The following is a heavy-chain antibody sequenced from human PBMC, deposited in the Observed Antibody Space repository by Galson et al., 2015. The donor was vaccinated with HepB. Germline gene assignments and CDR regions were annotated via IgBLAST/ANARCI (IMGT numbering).Heavy chain of an antibody. CDR2: IIPIFGTA. CDR1: GGTFSSYA. D-gene: IGHD1-1*01. J-gene: IGHJ4*02. V-gene: IGHV1-69*13. Sequence: SVKVSCKASGGTFSSYAISWVRQAPGQGLEWMGGIIPIFGTANYAQKFQGRVTITADESTSTAYMELSSLRSEDTAVYYCARAEDVGTHFDCWGQGTLVTVSS. CDR3: ARAEDVGTHFDC.